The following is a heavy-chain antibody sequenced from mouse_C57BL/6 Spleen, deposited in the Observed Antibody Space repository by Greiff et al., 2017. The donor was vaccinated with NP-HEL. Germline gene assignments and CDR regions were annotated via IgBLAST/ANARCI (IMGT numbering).Heavy chain of an antibody. D-gene: IGHD2-4*01. CDR3: AREEVYYDYDGYYFDY. Sequence: VQLQQSGTEMVKPGASVKLSCKASGYTFTSYWMQWVKQRPGQGLEWIGNINPSNGGTNYNEKFKSKATLTVDKSSSTAYMQLSSLTSEDSAVYYCAREEVYYDYDGYYFDYWGQGTTLTVSS. CDR2: INPSNGGT. V-gene: IGHV1-53*01. J-gene: IGHJ2*01. CDR1: GYTFTSYW.